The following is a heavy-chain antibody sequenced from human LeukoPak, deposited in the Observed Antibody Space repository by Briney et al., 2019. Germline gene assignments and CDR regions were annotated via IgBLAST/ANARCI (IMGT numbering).Heavy chain of an antibody. D-gene: IGHD5-12*01. CDR1: GFTFSSYG. CDR3: AKGPRGYDSYYFDY. CDR2: ISYDGSNK. Sequence: GGSLSLSCAASGFTFSSYGMHWVRQAPGKGLEWVAVISYDGSNKYYADSVKGRFTISRDNSKNTLYLQMNSLRAEDTAVYYCAKGPRGYDSYYFDYWGLGTLVSVSS. J-gene: IGHJ4*02. V-gene: IGHV3-30*18.